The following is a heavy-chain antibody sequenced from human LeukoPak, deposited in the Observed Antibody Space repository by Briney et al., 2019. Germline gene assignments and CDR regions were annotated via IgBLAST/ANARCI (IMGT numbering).Heavy chain of an antibody. J-gene: IGHJ5*02. D-gene: IGHD6-13*01. V-gene: IGHV1-46*01. CDR2: INPSGGST. Sequence: ASVKVSCKASGGTFSSYAISWVRQAPGQGLEWMGIINPSGGSTSYAQKFQGRVTMTRDTSTSTAYMELSSLRSEDTAVYYCARAPFSGAAGIRWFDPWGQGTLVTVSS. CDR1: GGTFSSYA. CDR3: ARAPFSGAAGIRWFDP.